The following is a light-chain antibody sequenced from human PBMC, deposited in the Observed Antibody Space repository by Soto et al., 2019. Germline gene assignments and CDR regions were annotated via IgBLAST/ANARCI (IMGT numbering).Light chain of an antibody. Sequence: EIVMTQSPATLSVSPGERATLSCRASQSVSSKLAWYQQKPGQPPRLLIYGAFNRAAGIPARFSGSGSGTDFSLTISSLEPEDSAVYYCQQRNIWPPVTFGQGTRLENK. V-gene: IGKV3D-15*01. CDR3: QQRNIWPPVT. CDR2: GAF. CDR1: QSVSSK. J-gene: IGKJ5*01.